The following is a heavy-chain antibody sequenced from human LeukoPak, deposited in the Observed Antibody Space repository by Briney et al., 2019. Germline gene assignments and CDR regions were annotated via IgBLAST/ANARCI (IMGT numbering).Heavy chain of an antibody. CDR3: ARFPSYYYDSSGPANMDV. CDR1: GYTFTGYY. CDR2: INPNSGGT. D-gene: IGHD3-22*01. J-gene: IGHJ6*03. Sequence: ASVKVSCKASGYTFTGYYMHWVRQAPGQGLEWMGWINPNSGGTNYAQKFQGRVTMTRDTSISTAYMELSRLRSDDTAVHYCARFPSYYYDSSGPANMDVWGKGTTVTVSS. V-gene: IGHV1-2*02.